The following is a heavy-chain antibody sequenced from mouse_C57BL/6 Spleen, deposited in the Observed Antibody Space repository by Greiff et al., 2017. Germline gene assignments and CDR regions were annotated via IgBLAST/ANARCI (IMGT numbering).Heavy chain of an antibody. CDR2: IYPRSGNT. Sequence: VKLKQSGAELARPGASVKLSCKASGYTFTSYGISWVKQRTGQGLEWIGEIYPRSGNTYYNEKFKGKATLTADKSSSTAYMELRSLTSEDSAVYFCARPYYGSSYIDYWGQGTTLTVSS. V-gene: IGHV1-81*01. CDR1: GYTFTSYG. D-gene: IGHD1-1*01. CDR3: ARPYYGSSYIDY. J-gene: IGHJ2*01.